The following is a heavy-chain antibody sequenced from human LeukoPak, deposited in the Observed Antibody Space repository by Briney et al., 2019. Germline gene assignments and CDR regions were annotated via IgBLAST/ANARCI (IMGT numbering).Heavy chain of an antibody. Sequence: PSETLSLTCTVSGYSLSSGYYWGWIRQPPGKGLEWIGSIYHSGSTYYNPSLKSRVTISVDTSKNQFSLKLSSVTAADTAVYYCARHLGDGDDAFDIWGQGTMVTVSS. V-gene: IGHV4-38-2*02. CDR2: IYHSGST. CDR1: GYSLSSGYY. D-gene: IGHD4-17*01. J-gene: IGHJ3*02. CDR3: ARHLGDGDDAFDI.